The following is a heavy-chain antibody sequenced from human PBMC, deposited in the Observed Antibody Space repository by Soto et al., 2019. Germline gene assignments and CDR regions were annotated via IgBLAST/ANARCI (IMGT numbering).Heavy chain of an antibody. Sequence: TETLSLTCTVSDGSISSSSYYWGWIRQPPGKGLEWIGSIYYSGYTYYNPSLKSRVTISVDTSKNQFSPKLGSVTAEDTAVYYCLITNGPLYVGYYYDMDVLGQGTTV. CDR2: IYYSGYT. CDR1: DGSISSSSYY. CDR3: LITNGPLYVGYYYDMDV. V-gene: IGHV4-39*01. J-gene: IGHJ6*02. D-gene: IGHD1-20*01.